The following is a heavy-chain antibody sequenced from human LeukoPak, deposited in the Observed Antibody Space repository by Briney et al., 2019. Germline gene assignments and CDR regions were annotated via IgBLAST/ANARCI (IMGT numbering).Heavy chain of an antibody. CDR3: ARDEGSGSYSVGFDY. Sequence: GGSLRLSCAASGFTFSDYYMSWIRQAPGKGLEWVSYISSSGSTIYYADSVKGRFTISRDNAKNSLYLQMNSVRAEDTAVYYCARDEGSGSYSVGFDYWGQGTLVTVSS. V-gene: IGHV3-11*01. J-gene: IGHJ4*02. CDR1: GFTFSDYY. CDR2: ISSSGSTI. D-gene: IGHD3-10*01.